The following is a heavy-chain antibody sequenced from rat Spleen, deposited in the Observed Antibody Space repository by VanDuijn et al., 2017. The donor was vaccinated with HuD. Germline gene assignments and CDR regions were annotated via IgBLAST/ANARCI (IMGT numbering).Heavy chain of an antibody. CDR3: AREDGLPDY. D-gene: IGHD1-6*01. J-gene: IGHJ3*01. V-gene: IGHV2-41*01. CDR1: GFSLTSHS. CDR2: IWNTGGT. Sequence: QVQLKESGPGLVQPSETLSLTCTVSGFSLTSHSVTWIRQPPGKGPEWMGVIWNTGGTRYNSALKSRLSISKDTSKSQVFLKMNSLQTEDTATYYCAREDGLPDYWGQGTLVTVSS.